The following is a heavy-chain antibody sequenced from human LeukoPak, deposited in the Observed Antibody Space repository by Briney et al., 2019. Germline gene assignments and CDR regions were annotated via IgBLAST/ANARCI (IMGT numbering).Heavy chain of an antibody. J-gene: IGHJ4*02. V-gene: IGHV3-30-3*01. D-gene: IGHD2-15*01. Sequence: GRSLRLSCAASGFTFSSYAMHWVRQAPGKRLEWVAVISYDGSNKYYADSVKGRFTISRDNSKNTLYLQMNSLRAEDTAVYYCARDRVVVVAATGEFDYWGQGTLVTVSS. CDR3: ARDRVVVVAATGEFDY. CDR2: ISYDGSNK. CDR1: GFTFSSYA.